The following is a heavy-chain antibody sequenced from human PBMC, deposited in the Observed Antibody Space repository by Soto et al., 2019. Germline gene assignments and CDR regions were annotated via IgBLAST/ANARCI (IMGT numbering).Heavy chain of an antibody. CDR1: GGSFSIYT. V-gene: IGHV1-69*02. D-gene: IGHD2-8*01. CDR2: SIPMFDIA. CDR3: NLGRWSAEVFDI. Sequence: QVQLVQSGVEVKKPGSSVKVSCKAAGGSFSIYTVFWVRQAPGQGLEWMGRSIPMFDIANYAQNFQGRVTFNADKFTETGYMDMLNMRSADTAVYYCNLGRWSAEVFDIWGQGTLVTVSS. J-gene: IGHJ3*02.